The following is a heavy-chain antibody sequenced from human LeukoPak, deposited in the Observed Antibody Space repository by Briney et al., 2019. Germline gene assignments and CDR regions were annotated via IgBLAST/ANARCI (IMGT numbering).Heavy chain of an antibody. V-gene: IGHV3-15*07. CDR1: GFTFTNAG. D-gene: IGHD1-20*01. Sequence: GGSLRLSGAASGFTFTNAGRNWVRQAPGKGLEWVGRIKSKADGETIDYAAPVKGRFTFSRDDSKNMLYLQMNSLKSEDTAVYYCSTLTSRGLSDSWGQGTLVTVSS. J-gene: IGHJ4*02. CDR3: STLTSRGLSDS. CDR2: IKSKADGETI.